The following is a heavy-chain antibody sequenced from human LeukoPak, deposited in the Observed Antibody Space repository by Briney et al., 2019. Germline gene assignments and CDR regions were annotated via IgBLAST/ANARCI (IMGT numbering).Heavy chain of an antibody. CDR2: ISISGSTI. J-gene: IGHJ4*02. Sequence: GGSLRLSCAASGFTFSSFEMNWVRQAPGKELEWVSYISISGSTIYYADSVKGRFTLSRDNARNSLFLQMNSLRAEDTAVYYCAREMGGYPFDYWGQGTLVTVSS. V-gene: IGHV3-48*03. CDR3: AREMGGYPFDY. D-gene: IGHD5-12*01. CDR1: GFTFSSFE.